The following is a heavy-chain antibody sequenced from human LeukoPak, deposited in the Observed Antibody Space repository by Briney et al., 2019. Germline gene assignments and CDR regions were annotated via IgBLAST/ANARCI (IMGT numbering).Heavy chain of an antibody. V-gene: IGHV3-7*01. Sequence: GGSLRLSCAASGFTFSRYWMSWVRQGPGKGLEWVANIKKDGSEKGYVDSVKGRFTISRDNAKNSLSLQMNSLRAEDTGVYYCARGLGWFCFDYWGQGIVVTVSS. CDR3: ARGLGWFCFDY. CDR2: IKKDGSEK. D-gene: IGHD6-19*01. CDR1: GFTFSRYW. J-gene: IGHJ4*02.